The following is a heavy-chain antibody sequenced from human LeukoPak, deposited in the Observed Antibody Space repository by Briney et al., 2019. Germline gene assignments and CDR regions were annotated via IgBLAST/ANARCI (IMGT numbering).Heavy chain of an antibody. V-gene: IGHV3-74*01. CDR2: INSDGSGT. CDR1: GFTFSSYW. J-gene: IGHJ4*02. CDR3: ARVVSGYFDY. Sequence: PWGSLRLSCAASGFTFSSYWMHWVRQAPGKGLVWVSRINSDGSGTSYADSVKGRFTISRDNAKNTLYLQMNSLRAEDTAVYYCARVVSGYFDYWGQGTLVTVPS.